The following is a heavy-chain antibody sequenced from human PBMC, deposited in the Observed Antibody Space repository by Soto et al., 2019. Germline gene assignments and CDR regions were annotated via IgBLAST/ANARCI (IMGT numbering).Heavy chain of an antibody. V-gene: IGHV4-59*01. CDR3: ARSVTMRALLDY. D-gene: IGHD2-2*01. Sequence: SETLSLTCTVSGGSISSYYWSWIRQPPGKGLEWIGYIYYSGSTNYNPSLKSRVTISVDTSKNQFSLKLSSVTAADTAVYYCARSVTMRALLDYWGQGTLVTVSS. CDR2: IYYSGST. CDR1: GGSISSYY. J-gene: IGHJ4*02.